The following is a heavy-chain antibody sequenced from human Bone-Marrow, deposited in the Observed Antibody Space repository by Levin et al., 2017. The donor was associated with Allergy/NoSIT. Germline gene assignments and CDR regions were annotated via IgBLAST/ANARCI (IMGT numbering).Heavy chain of an antibody. J-gene: IGHJ4*02. D-gene: IGHD6-19*01. V-gene: IGHV3-74*01. CDR1: GFTFSNSW. Sequence: GESLKISCVASGFTFSNSWMHWVRQAPGKGLVWVSRIDSDGTPTNYADSVRGRFTISRDNAKNTLYLQMNTLRVEDTAVYYCARGLSGWDYWGQGTLVTVSS. CDR3: ARGLSGWDY. CDR2: IDSDGTPT.